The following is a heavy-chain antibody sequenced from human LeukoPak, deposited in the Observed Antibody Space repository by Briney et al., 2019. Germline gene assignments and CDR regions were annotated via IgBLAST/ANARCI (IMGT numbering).Heavy chain of an antibody. CDR1: GFTFGDYA. D-gene: IGHD6-19*01. Sequence: GGSLRPSCTTSGFTFGDYAMSWFRQAPGKGLEWVAFIRNRVYGGSTEYAASVKGRFTISRDDYKSIAYLQMNSLKIEDTAIYYCTRDRRAQSSGWYVPDFDCWGQGTLVTVSS. CDR3: TRDRRAQSSGWYVPDFDC. V-gene: IGHV3-49*03. J-gene: IGHJ4*02. CDR2: IRNRVYGGST.